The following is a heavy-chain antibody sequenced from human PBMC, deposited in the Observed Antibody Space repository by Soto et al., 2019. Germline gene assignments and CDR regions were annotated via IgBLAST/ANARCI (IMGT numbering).Heavy chain of an antibody. J-gene: IGHJ6*03. CDR2: ISAYNGNT. D-gene: IGHD6-19*01. Sequence: QDQLAQSGVEVKKPGASVKVSCKASGYSFTNYGITWVRQAPGQGFEWMGWISAYNGNTNYAQKFQGRVTLTTDASTSTAYFQLRSRGSDDTAVYYCARDRGVAPPVAGNTHYYYYWDGWGKGTTVT. V-gene: IGHV1-18*01. CDR1: GYSFTNYG. CDR3: ARDRGVAPPVAGNTHYYYYWDG.